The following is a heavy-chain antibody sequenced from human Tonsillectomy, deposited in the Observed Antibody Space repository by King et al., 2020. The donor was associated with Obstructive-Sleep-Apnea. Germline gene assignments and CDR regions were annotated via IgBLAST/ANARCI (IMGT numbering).Heavy chain of an antibody. V-gene: IGHV4-31*03. J-gene: IGHJ4*02. CDR2: IYYSGST. D-gene: IGHD3-10*01. CDR1: GGSISSGGYY. CDR3: ARGGGGSGNY. Sequence: QLQLQESGPGLVKPSQTLSLTCIVSGGSISSGGYYWSWSRQHPGKGLEWIGYIYYSGSTYYNQSLKSRVTISVETSKNQFSLKLSSVTAADTAVYYCARGGGGSGNYCGPGTLVTVSP.